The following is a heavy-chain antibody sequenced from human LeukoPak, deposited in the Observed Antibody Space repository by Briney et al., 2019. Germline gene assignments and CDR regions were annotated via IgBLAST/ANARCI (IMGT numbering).Heavy chain of an antibody. D-gene: IGHD6-6*01. CDR1: GFTISNNY. CDR3: ARETYSSYWAPLQH. V-gene: IGHV3-53*01. J-gene: IGHJ1*01. CDR2: IYSGGTT. Sequence: TGGSLRLSCAASGFTISNNYMNWVRQAPGKGLEWVSVIYSGGTTHYADSVKGRFTISRDNSKNTLSLQMNRLRAEDTAVYYCARETYSSYWAPLQHWGQGTPVTVSS.